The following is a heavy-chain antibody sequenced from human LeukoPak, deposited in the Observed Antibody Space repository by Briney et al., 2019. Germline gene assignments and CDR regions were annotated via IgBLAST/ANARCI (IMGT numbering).Heavy chain of an antibody. Sequence: GGSLRLSCAASGFTFSSNYMSWVRQAPGKGLEWVSVIYSGGSTYYADSVKGRFTISRDNSKNTLYLQVNSLRAEDTAVYYCAREDYYDSSGHYAFDIWGQGTMVTVSS. V-gene: IGHV3-53*01. D-gene: IGHD3-22*01. CDR3: AREDYYDSSGHYAFDI. CDR2: IYSGGST. CDR1: GFTFSSNY. J-gene: IGHJ3*02.